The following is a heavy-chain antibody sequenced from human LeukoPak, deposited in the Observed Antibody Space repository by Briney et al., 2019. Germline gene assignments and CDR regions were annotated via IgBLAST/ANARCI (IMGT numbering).Heavy chain of an antibody. Sequence: SETLSLTCAVSGGSISSSNWWSWVRQPPGKGLEWIGEIYHSGSTNYNPSLKSRVTISVDKSKNQFSLKLSSVTAADTAVYYCARAYEERSSGSCYFDYWGQGTLVTVSS. CDR3: ARAYEERSSGSCYFDY. J-gene: IGHJ4*02. V-gene: IGHV4-4*02. CDR1: GGSISSSNW. D-gene: IGHD6-19*01. CDR2: IYHSGST.